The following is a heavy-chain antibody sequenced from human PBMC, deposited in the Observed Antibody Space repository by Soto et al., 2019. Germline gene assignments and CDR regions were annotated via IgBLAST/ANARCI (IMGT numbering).Heavy chain of an antibody. V-gene: IGHV4-30-2*01. J-gene: IGHJ4*02. D-gene: IGHD4-17*01. CDR2: IYHSGST. Sequence: QLQLQESGSGLVKPSQTLSLTCAVSGGSISSGGYSCNWIRQPPGKGLEWIGYIYHSGSTYYNPSLKSRVPMSVXXSKNQCSLKLSSVTAADTAVYYCARGMTTVTTFDYWGQGTLVTVSS. CDR3: ARGMTTVTTFDY. CDR1: GGSISSGGYS.